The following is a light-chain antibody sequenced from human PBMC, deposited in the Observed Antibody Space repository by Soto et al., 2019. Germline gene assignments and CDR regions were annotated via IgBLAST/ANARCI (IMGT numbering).Light chain of an antibody. V-gene: IGKV3-11*01. CDR3: QQRSNWPQLT. CDR1: QSVSSF. Sequence: EIVLTQSPATLSLSPGERATLSCRASQSVSSFLAWVQQKPGQAPRLLIYDASNRATGIPARFSGSGSGTDSALTISSLESEDFAVYYCQQRSNWPQLTFGGGTKVEIE. CDR2: DAS. J-gene: IGKJ4*01.